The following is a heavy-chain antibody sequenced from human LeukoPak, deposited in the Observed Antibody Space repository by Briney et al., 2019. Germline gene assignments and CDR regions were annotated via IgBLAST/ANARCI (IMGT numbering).Heavy chain of an antibody. V-gene: IGHV3-7*01. CDR1: AFIFSGHW. CDR2: IKQDGSEK. J-gene: IGHJ4*02. D-gene: IGHD3-22*01. CDR3: ARKLVVD. Sequence: GGSLRLSCEASAFIFSGHWLNWVRQAPGKGLEWVANIKQDGSEKYYVDSVKGRFTISRDNAKNSLYLQMNSLRAEDTAVYYCARKLVVDWGQGTLVTVSS.